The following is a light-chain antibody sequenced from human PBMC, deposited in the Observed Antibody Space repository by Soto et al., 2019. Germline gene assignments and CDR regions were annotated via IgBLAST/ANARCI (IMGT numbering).Light chain of an antibody. CDR3: QQYGSTPHT. V-gene: IGKV3-20*01. CDR2: GES. Sequence: EIVLTQSPGTLSLSPGERATLSCRASQSVSSSYLAWYQQKPGQAPRLLIYGESSRATDIPDRFSGSGSGRDFTLTISRLEPEDFAVYYCQQYGSTPHTFGQGTKLEIK. J-gene: IGKJ2*01. CDR1: QSVSSSY.